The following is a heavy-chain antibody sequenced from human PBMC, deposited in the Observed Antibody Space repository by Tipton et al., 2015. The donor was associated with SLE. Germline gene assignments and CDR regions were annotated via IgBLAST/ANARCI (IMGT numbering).Heavy chain of an antibody. V-gene: IGHV4-34*01. CDR3: ARGRPRATQAWGGYYYYMDV. CDR2: INHSGST. J-gene: IGHJ6*03. Sequence: TLSLTCAVYGGSFSGYYWSWIRQPPGKGLEWIGEINHSGSTTYNPSLKSRITISVDTSKNQFSLRLSSVTAADTAVYYCARGRPRATQAWGGYYYYMDVWGKGPTVTVSS. CDR1: GGSFSGYY. D-gene: IGHD3-16*01.